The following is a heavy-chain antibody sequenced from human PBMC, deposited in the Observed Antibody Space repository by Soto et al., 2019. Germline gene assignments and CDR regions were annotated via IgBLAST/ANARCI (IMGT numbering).Heavy chain of an antibody. Sequence: QVQLVESGGGVVQPGRSLRLSCAASGFTFSSYGMHWVRQAPGKGLEWVAVISYGGSNKYYADSVKGRFTISRDNSKNTLYLQMNSLRAEDTAVYYCAKDMGSCSGGSCYSVFDYWGQGTLVTVSS. CDR1: GFTFSSYG. CDR3: AKDMGSCSGGSCYSVFDY. J-gene: IGHJ4*02. D-gene: IGHD2-15*01. CDR2: ISYGGSNK. V-gene: IGHV3-30*18.